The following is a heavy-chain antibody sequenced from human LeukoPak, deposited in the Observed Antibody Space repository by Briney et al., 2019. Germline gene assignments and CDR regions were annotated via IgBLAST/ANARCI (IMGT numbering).Heavy chain of an antibody. CDR1: GFTFSNYP. V-gene: IGHV3-30*09. CDR2: ISVDGRGT. J-gene: IGHJ4*02. CDR3: ARDRAVAAAVYYFDF. Sequence: PGGSLRLSCAASGFTFSNYPMHWVRQAPGKGLEWVAVISVDGRGTHYADSVKGRFAISRDNSKNTLYLQMNSVRVEDPAIYYCARDRAVAAAVYYFDFWGQGTLVTVSS. D-gene: IGHD6-13*01.